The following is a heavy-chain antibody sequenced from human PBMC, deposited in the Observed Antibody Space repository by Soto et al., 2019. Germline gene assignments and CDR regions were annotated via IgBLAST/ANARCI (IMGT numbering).Heavy chain of an antibody. Sequence: QVRLQESGPGLVKPSETLSLSCLVSGDSVGNGPYYWSWIRQSPVEGLEWIAYIYYSGSTNVNPSLDIRVDISIDVSKNQFFLELRSVTAADADVYFCARVGSSCHSGGCYYYYGLGVWGQGTTVAISS. CDR1: GDSVGNGPYY. CDR3: ARVGSSCHSGGCYYYYGLGV. D-gene: IGHD1-26*01. J-gene: IGHJ6*02. V-gene: IGHV4-61*01. CDR2: IYYSGST.